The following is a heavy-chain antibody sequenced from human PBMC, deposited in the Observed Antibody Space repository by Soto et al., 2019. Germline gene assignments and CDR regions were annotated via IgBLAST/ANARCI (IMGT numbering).Heavy chain of an antibody. CDR3: ANGRSYASGLGQSWFDP. D-gene: IGHD3-10*01. V-gene: IGHV3-9*01. J-gene: IGHJ5*02. CDR2: ISWNGDTK. CDR1: GFIFDDYG. Sequence: EVQLVESGGGLVQPGRSLRLSCAASGFIFDDYGMHWVRQAPGKGLEWVSGISWNGDTKGYADSVKGRFTISRDNAKNSLYLQMNSLRVEDTALYYCANGRSYASGLGQSWFDPWGQGTLVTVSS.